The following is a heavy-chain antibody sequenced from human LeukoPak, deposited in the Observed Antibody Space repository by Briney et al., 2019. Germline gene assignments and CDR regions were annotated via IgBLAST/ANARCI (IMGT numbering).Heavy chain of an antibody. CDR2: IYYSGST. J-gene: IGHJ4*02. CDR3: ARLRGGAVAGHFDY. Sequence: PSETLSLTCTVSGGSISSSSYYWGWIRQPPGKGLEWIGSIYYSGSTYYNPSLKGRVTISVDTSMNQFSLKLSSVTAADTAVYYCARLRGGAVAGHFDYWGQGTLVTVSS. D-gene: IGHD6-19*01. V-gene: IGHV4-39*01. CDR1: GGSISSSSYY.